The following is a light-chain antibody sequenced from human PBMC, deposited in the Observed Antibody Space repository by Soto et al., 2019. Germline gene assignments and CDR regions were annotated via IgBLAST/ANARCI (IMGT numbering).Light chain of an antibody. CDR2: RNN. CDR3: AAWDDSLSVWV. CDR1: SSNIGSNY. Sequence: QTVVTQPPSASGTPGQRVTISCSGSSSNIGSNYVYWYQQLPGTAPKLLIYRNNQRPSGVPDRFSGSESGTSASLAISGLRSEDEADYYCAAWDDSLSVWVFGGGTKLTVL. J-gene: IGLJ3*02. V-gene: IGLV1-47*01.